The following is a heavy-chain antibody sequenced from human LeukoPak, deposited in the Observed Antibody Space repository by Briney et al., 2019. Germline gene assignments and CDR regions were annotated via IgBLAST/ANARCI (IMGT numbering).Heavy chain of an antibody. CDR3: ARDQGSGYSFFDY. CDR2: IWYDGSNK. V-gene: IGHV3-33*08. D-gene: IGHD3-22*01. J-gene: IGHJ4*02. CDR1: GFTFSSYA. Sequence: TGGSLRLSCAASGFTFSSYAMSWVRQAPGKGLEWVAVIWYDGSNKYYADSVKGRFTISRDNSKNTLYLQMNSLRAEDTAVYYCARDQGSGYSFFDYWGQGTLVTVSS.